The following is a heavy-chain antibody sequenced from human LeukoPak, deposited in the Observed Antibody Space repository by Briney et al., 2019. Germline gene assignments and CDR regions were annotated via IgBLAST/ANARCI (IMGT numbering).Heavy chain of an antibody. CDR3: ARDDGHYDY. J-gene: IGHJ4*02. D-gene: IGHD1-26*01. CDR1: GYTFTGHD. V-gene: IGHV1-2*02. Sequence: ASVKVSCKASGYTFTGHDMHWVRQAPGQRLEWVGWINPNSGGTNYAQNFQGRVTMTRDTSLNTAYMEVSRLRSDDTAVYYCARDDGHYDYWGQGTLVTVSS. CDR2: INPNSGGT.